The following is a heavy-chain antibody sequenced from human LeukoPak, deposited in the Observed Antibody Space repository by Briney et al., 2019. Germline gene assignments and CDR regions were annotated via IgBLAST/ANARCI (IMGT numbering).Heavy chain of an antibody. CDR2: IYYSGST. D-gene: IGHD5-18*01. CDR1: GGSISSYY. J-gene: IGHJ6*03. V-gene: IGHV4-59*01. Sequence: SETLSLTCTVSGGSISSYYWSWIRQPPGKGLEWIGYIYYSGSTNYNPSLKSLVTISVDTSKNQFSLKLSSVTAADTAVYFCARTTEGGYTYDYFYYYYMDVWGKGTTVIISS. CDR3: ARTTEGGYTYDYFYYYYMDV.